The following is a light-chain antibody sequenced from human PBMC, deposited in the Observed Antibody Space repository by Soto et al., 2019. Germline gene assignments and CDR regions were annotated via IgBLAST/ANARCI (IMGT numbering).Light chain of an antibody. CDR1: QSVSSH. CDR2: GAS. Sequence: IVMTQSPATLSLSPGERGTLSCRASQSVSSHLAWYQQKPGQAPRLLIYGASTMATGIPPRFSGSGSGTEFILTISRLQAEYFAVYYCQNYNTGHLAFGHGTKVEV. V-gene: IGKV3-15*01. CDR3: QNYNTGHLA. J-gene: IGKJ1*01.